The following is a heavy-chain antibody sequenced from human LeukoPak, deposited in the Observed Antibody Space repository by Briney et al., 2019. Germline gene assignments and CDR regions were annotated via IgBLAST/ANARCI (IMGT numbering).Heavy chain of an antibody. Sequence: GGSLRLSCAASGFTASSNYMSWVRQAPGKGLEWVSVIYSGGSTYYADSVKGRFTISRDNSKNTLYLQMNSLRAEDTAVYYCAREVITMVRGVEYNWFDPWGQGTLVTVSS. CDR3: AREVITMVRGVEYNWFDP. CDR1: GFTASSNY. CDR2: IYSGGST. J-gene: IGHJ5*02. D-gene: IGHD3-10*01. V-gene: IGHV3-53*01.